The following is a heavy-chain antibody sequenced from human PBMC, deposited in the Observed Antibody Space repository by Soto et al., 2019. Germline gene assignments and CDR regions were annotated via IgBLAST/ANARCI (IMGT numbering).Heavy chain of an antibody. CDR1: GYSFTSYL. D-gene: IGHD2-15*01. CDR3: ARLVAARAPYYYYYYGMDV. CDR2: IYPGDSDT. Sequence: PGESLKLSCKGSGYSFTSYLIGWVRQMPGKGLEWMGIIYPGDSDTRYSPSFQGQVTISADKSISTAYLQWSSLKASDTAMYYCARLVAARAPYYYYYYGMDVWGQGTTVTVSS. J-gene: IGHJ6*02. V-gene: IGHV5-51*01.